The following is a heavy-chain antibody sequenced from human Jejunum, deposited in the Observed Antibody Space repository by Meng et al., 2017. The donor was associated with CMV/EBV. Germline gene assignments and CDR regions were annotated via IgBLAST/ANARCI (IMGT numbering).Heavy chain of an antibody. D-gene: IGHD1-14*01. Sequence: QVRLGRSGAEVKKPGASVKVSCKASGYIFNNYGVSWVRQAPGQGPEWMGWISAYNGNTNYAQNFQGRFTMTTDTSTSTAYMELRSLTFDDTAVYFCARGRRNEPLFDYWGQGTLVTVSS. CDR2: ISAYNGNT. J-gene: IGHJ4*02. CDR3: ARGRRNEPLFDY. CDR1: GYIFNNYG. V-gene: IGHV1-18*01.